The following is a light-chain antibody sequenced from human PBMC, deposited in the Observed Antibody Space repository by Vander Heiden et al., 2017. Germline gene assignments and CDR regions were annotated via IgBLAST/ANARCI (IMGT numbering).Light chain of an antibody. CDR2: GAS. CDR3: QQYGSSSPMYT. CDR1: QSVSSSY. J-gene: IGKJ2*01. Sequence: EIVLTQSPGTLSLSPGERATLSCRASQSVSSSYLAWYQQKPGQAPRLIIYGASSRATGIPDRFSGSGSGTDFTLTISRLEPEDFAVYYCQQYGSSSPMYTFGQGTKLEIK. V-gene: IGKV3-20*01.